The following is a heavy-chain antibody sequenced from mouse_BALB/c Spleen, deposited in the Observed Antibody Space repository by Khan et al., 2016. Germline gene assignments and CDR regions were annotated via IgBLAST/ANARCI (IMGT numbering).Heavy chain of an antibody. CDR2: INPSTGST. D-gene: IGHD1-1*01. CDR3: ASYYGSNAMDY. J-gene: IGHJ4*01. CDR1: GYTFTSYW. V-gene: IGHV1-7*01. Sequence: QMQLEESGAELAKPGASVKMSCKASGYTFTSYWMHWVKQRPGQGLEWLGYINPSTGSTEYNQKFQDKATLTADRSSITADMQLSSLTSEDSAVYYCASYYGSNAMDYWGQGTSVTVSS.